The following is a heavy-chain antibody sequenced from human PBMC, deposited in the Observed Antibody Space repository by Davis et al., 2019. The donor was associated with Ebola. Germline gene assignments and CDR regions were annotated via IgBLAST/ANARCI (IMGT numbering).Heavy chain of an antibody. CDR1: GGSISSYY. Sequence: PSETLSLTCTVSGGSISSYYWSWIRQPPGKGLEWIGYIYYSGSTNYNPSLKSRVTISVDTSKNQFSLKLSSVTAADTAVYYCARALLWLRTSWYFDLWGRGTLVTVSS. V-gene: IGHV4-59*01. D-gene: IGHD5-18*01. CDR3: ARALLWLRTSWYFDL. CDR2: IYYSGST. J-gene: IGHJ2*01.